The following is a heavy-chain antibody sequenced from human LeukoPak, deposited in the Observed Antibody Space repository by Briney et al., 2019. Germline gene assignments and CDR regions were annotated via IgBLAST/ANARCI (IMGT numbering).Heavy chain of an antibody. D-gene: IGHD1-26*01. CDR2: ISYDGSNK. Sequence: PGGSLRLSCAASGFTFSSYGMHWVRQAPGKGLEWVAVISYDGSNKYYADSVKGRFTISRGNSKNTLYLQMNSLRAEDTAVYYCAKDPHYSGSLNYYYYGMDVWGKGTTVTVSS. V-gene: IGHV3-30*18. J-gene: IGHJ6*04. CDR3: AKDPHYSGSLNYYYYGMDV. CDR1: GFTFSSYG.